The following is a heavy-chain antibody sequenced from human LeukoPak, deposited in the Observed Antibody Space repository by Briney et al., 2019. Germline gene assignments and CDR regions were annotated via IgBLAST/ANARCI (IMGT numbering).Heavy chain of an antibody. D-gene: IGHD6-13*01. Sequence: GGSLRLSCAASGFTLSSYAMSWVRQAPGKGLEWVSAISGSGDSTYYGDSVKGRFTISRDNSKNTLYLQMNSLRAEDTAVYYCAKTRPLDSSSWSHGDYWGQGTLVTVSS. V-gene: IGHV3-23*01. CDR2: ISGSGDST. CDR3: AKTRPLDSSSWSHGDY. CDR1: GFTLSSYA. J-gene: IGHJ4*02.